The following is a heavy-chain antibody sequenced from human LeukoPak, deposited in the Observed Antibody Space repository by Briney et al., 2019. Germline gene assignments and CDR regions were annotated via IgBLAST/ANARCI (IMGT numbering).Heavy chain of an antibody. Sequence: GASVKVSCKASGYTFTSYGISWVRQAPGQGLGWMGWISAYNGNTNYAQKLQGRATMTTDTSTSTAYMELRSLRSGDTAVYYCARGSVDIVATPILYWGQGTLVTVSS. D-gene: IGHD5-12*01. CDR2: ISAYNGNT. CDR3: ARGSVDIVATPILY. V-gene: IGHV1-18*01. J-gene: IGHJ4*02. CDR1: GYTFTSYG.